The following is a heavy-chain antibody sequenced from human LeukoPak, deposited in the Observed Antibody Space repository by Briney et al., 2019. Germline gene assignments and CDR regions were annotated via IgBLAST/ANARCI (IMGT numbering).Heavy chain of an antibody. V-gene: IGHV5-51*01. CDR1: GYSFTNYW. D-gene: IGHD3/OR15-3a*01. CDR3: TRSVGHLWTDY. Sequence: GESLKISCKGSGYSFTNYWIGWVGQMPGKGLEWMGIIYPGDSEIRYSPSFQGQVTISADKSISTAYLQWSSLKASDTAMYYCTRSVGHLWTDYWGQGTLVTVSS. J-gene: IGHJ4*02. CDR2: IYPGDSEI.